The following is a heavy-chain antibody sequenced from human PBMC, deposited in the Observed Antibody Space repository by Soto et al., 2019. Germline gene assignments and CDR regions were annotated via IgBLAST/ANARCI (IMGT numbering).Heavy chain of an antibody. CDR2: ISGSGGST. Sequence: PGGSLRLSCAASGFTFSSHAMSWVRQAPGKGLEWVSAISGSGGSTYYADSVKGRFTISRDNSKNTLYLQMNSLRAEDTAVYYCAKISGSYPHKNYYYGMDVWGQGTTVTVSS. CDR3: AKISGSYPHKNYYYGMDV. V-gene: IGHV3-23*01. J-gene: IGHJ6*02. CDR1: GFTFSSHA. D-gene: IGHD1-26*01.